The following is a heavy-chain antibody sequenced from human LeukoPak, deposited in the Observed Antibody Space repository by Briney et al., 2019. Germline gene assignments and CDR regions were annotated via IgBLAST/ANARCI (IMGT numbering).Heavy chain of an antibody. CDR1: GGSFSGYY. Sequence: PSETLSLTCAVYGGSFSGYYWSWIRQPPGKGLEWIGEINHSGSTNYNPSLKSRVTISVDTSKNQFSLKLSSVTAADTAVYYCARDLHRYCSSTSCYGLDYWGQGTLVTVSS. CDR2: INHSGST. V-gene: IGHV4-34*01. CDR3: ARDLHRYCSSTSCYGLDY. J-gene: IGHJ4*02. D-gene: IGHD2-2*01.